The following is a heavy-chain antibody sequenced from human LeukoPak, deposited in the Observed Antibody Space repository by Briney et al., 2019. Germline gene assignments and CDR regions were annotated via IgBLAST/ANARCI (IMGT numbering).Heavy chain of an antibody. J-gene: IGHJ4*02. V-gene: IGHV1-18*01. D-gene: IGHD5-18*01. CDR3: ARAAPYTPMAPIFY. CDR1: GYTFTSYG. CDR2: ISASNSNT. Sequence: ASVKVSCKASGYTFTSYGFSWVRQAPGQGLEWMGWISASNSNTNYAQNLQGRVTMTTDTSTTTAYMELRSLRSDDTAVYYCARAAPYTPMAPIFYWGQGTLATVSS.